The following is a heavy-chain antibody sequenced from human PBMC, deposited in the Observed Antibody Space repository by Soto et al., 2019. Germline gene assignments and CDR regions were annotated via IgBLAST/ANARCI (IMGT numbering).Heavy chain of an antibody. CDR2: IFDSGST. CDR1: GDSISSYS. V-gene: IGHV4-59*01. J-gene: IGHJ5*02. D-gene: IGHD3-10*01. CDR3: ARDAQLSWHRWFDP. Sequence: QVQLQESGPGLLKPSETLSLTCTVSGDSISSYSWSWIRQPPGKGLEWIGYIFDSGSTNYNPSLKSRVTLSVDKSKNQFALKVISVTAADTAVYYCARDAQLSWHRWFDPWGQGTLVTVSS.